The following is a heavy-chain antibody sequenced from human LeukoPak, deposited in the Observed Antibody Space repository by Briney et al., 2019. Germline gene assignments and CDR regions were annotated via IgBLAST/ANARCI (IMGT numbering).Heavy chain of an antibody. Sequence: GSLRLSCAASGFIFSSNWMSWVRLAPGKGLEWVANIKEDGTETYYVDSVKGRFTISRDNAKNSLYLQMNSLRAEDTAVYYCARDLRSGWHWPLTGDFDYWGQGTLVTVSS. CDR1: GFIFSSNW. CDR3: ARDLRSGWHWPLTGDFDY. D-gene: IGHD6-19*01. CDR2: IKEDGTET. V-gene: IGHV3-7*01. J-gene: IGHJ4*02.